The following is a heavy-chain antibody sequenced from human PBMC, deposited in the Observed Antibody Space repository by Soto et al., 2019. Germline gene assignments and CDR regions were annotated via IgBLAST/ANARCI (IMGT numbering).Heavy chain of an antibody. CDR3: ARDWDPSDIVVVPAANPFYYYYGMDV. D-gene: IGHD2-2*01. V-gene: IGHV1-18*01. CDR2: ISAYNGNT. CDR1: GYTFTGYG. Sequence: QVQLVQSGAEVKKPGASVKVSCKASGYTFTGYGISWVRQAPGQGLEWMGWISAYNGNTNYAQKLQGRVTMTTDTSTSTAYMELRSLRSDDTAVYYCARDWDPSDIVVVPAANPFYYYYGMDVWGQGTTVTVSS. J-gene: IGHJ6*02.